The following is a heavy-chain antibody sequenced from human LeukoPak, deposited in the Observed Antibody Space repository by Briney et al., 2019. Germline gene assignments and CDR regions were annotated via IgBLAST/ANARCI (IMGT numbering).Heavy chain of an antibody. CDR2: IKQDGSEK. Sequence: GGSLRLSCAASGFTFSGYWMSWVRQAPGKGLEWVANIKQDGSEKYYVDSVKGRFTISRDNAKNSLYLQMNSLRAEDTAVYYCARAELGLELNYWGQGTLVTVSS. V-gene: IGHV3-7*04. J-gene: IGHJ4*02. D-gene: IGHD7-27*01. CDR1: GFTFSGYW. CDR3: ARAELGLELNY.